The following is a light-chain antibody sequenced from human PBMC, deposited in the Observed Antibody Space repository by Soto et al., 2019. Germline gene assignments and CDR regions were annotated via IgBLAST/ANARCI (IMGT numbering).Light chain of an antibody. CDR3: LQDSNSPGT. CDR1: QGIRIE. V-gene: IGKV1-6*01. Sequence: AIQMTQSPSSLSASVGDRVTITCRASQGIRIELGGYQQTPGKAPTLLIYAASSLQSGVPSRFSGTGSGTDFTLTIRSLQPEDLATYYCLQDSNSPGTFGQGTKLEIK. CDR2: AAS. J-gene: IGKJ2*01.